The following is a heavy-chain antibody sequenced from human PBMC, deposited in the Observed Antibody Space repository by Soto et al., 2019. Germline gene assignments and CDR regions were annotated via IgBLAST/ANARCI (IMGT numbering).Heavy chain of an antibody. CDR2: IYYSGST. V-gene: IGHV4-59*01. CDR3: ARGGVGDFWSGYYEYYFDY. J-gene: IGHJ4*02. Sequence: PSETLSLTCTVSGGSISSYYWSWIRQPPGKGLEWIGYIYYSGSTNYNPSLKSRVTISVDTSKNQFSLKLSSVTAADTAVYYCARGGVGDFWSGYYEYYFDYWGQGTLVTVSS. CDR1: GGSISSYY. D-gene: IGHD3-3*01.